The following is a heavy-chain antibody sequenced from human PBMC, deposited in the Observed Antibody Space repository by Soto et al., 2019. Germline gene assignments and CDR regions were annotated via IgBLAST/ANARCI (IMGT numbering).Heavy chain of an antibody. V-gene: IGHV4-39*01. CDR1: GGAINSTVYY. J-gene: IGHJ6*02. CDR2: SNYGGPT. Sequence: ASETLSLTCTVPGGAINSTVYYWGWIRQPPGKGLEWIGSSNYGGPTYYSPSLQSRVTISLDTAKNHFSLNLRSVTAADTAVYYCARHGAYSTSVYYYYGMDVWGQGTTVTVSS. D-gene: IGHD6-13*01. CDR3: ARHGAYSTSVYYYYGMDV.